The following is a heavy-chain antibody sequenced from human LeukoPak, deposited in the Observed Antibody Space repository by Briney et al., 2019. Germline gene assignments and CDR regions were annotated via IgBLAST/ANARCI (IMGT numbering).Heavy chain of an antibody. D-gene: IGHD3-22*01. J-gene: IGHJ1*01. Sequence: PGGSLGLSCAASGFTFSSYTMNWVRQAPGKGLEWVSSIISSASDIYYADSVKGRFTISRDNAKNSLYLQMTSLRAEDTAVYYCAISAPNYYDSSGYYSHFQYWGQGTLVTVSS. V-gene: IGHV3-21*01. CDR2: IISSASDI. CDR3: AISAPNYYDSSGYYSHFQY. CDR1: GFTFSSYT.